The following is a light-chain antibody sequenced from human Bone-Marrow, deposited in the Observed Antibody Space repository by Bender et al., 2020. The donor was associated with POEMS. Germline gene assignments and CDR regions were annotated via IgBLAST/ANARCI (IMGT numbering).Light chain of an antibody. CDR2: EVN. Sequence: QSALTQPPSASGSPGQSVTISCTGTSNDVGNYNFVSWYQQHPGKAPKLLIYEVNERPSGVPDRFSGSKSGNTASLTVSGLQAGDEADYYCAAWEDSLNGWVFGGGTKLTVL. CDR3: AAWEDSLNGWV. J-gene: IGLJ3*02. CDR1: SNDVGNYNF. V-gene: IGLV2-8*01.